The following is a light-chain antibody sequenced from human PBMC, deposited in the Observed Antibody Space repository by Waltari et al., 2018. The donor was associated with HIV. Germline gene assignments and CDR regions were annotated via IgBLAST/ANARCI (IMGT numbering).Light chain of an antibody. CDR2: KDT. V-gene: IGLV3-27*01. Sequence: SYKLTQPPSVSVSPGQTARINCSGDIMEKTFARVFQQKAGQAPMLVIYKDTERPSEISERFSGSSSGTTVTLTIRGAQVEDDGDYYCYSAADNIGIFGGGTRLTVL. J-gene: IGLJ2*01. CDR1: IMEKTF. CDR3: YSAADNIGI.